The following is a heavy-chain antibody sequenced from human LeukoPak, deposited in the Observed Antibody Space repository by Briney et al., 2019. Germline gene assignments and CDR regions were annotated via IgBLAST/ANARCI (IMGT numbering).Heavy chain of an antibody. D-gene: IGHD1-1*01. Sequence: GGSLRLSCAASGFTVSSNYMSWVRQAPGKGLEWVAFIQYEGRNKYYADSVKGRFTISRDNSKNMLYLQMNSLRPEDTAVYYCAKDIGDVGRRGYFDYWGQGTLVTVSS. V-gene: IGHV3-30*02. CDR3: AKDIGDVGRRGYFDY. CDR2: IQYEGRNK. J-gene: IGHJ4*02. CDR1: GFTVSSNY.